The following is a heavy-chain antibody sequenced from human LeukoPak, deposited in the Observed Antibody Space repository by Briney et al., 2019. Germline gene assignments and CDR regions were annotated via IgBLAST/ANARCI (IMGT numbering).Heavy chain of an antibody. V-gene: IGHV3-30*18. J-gene: IGHJ4*02. D-gene: IGHD2-2*01. Sequence: GGSLRLSCAASGFTFNNYGIHWVRQAPGKGLEWVAVISYDGRNIHYPDSVKGRFTISRDISTDTLWLQMDSLRTEDTAVYYCAKGPLRGTAAAIDYWGQGTLVTVSS. CDR3: AKGPLRGTAAAIDY. CDR1: GFTFNNYG. CDR2: ISYDGRNI.